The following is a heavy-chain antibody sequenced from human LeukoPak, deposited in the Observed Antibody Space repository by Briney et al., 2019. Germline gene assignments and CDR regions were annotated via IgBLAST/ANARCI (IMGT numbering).Heavy chain of an antibody. CDR2: TNPNSGGT. CDR1: GYTXTGYY. D-gene: IGHD6-19*01. V-gene: IGHV1-2*02. J-gene: IGHJ5*02. CDR3: ARDSSGWHNWFDP. Sequence: ASVKVSCKAPGYTXTGYYMHWVRQAPGQGLEWMGWTNPNSGGTNYAQKFQGRVTMTRDTSISTAYMELSRLRSDDTAVYYCARDSSGWHNWFDPWGQGTLVTVSS.